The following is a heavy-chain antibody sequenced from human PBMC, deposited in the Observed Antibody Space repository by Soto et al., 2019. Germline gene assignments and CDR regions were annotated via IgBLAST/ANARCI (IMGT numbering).Heavy chain of an antibody. CDR2: ISSNGGST. Sequence: GGSLRLSCAASGFTFSSYAMHWVRQAPGKGLEYVSAISSNGGSTYYANSVKGRFTISRDNSKNTLYLQMGSLRAEDMAVYYCARVKGLGALGAFDIWGQGTMVTVSS. D-gene: IGHD1-26*01. CDR3: ARVKGLGALGAFDI. J-gene: IGHJ3*02. V-gene: IGHV3-64*01. CDR1: GFTFSSYA.